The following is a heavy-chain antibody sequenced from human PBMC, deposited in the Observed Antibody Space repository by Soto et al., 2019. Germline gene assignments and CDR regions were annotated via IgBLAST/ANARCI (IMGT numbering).Heavy chain of an antibody. J-gene: IGHJ5*01. CDR1: GDTSTSYY. V-gene: IGHV4-59*01. CDR3: ARDFYDSVGYTWCES. Sequence: SETLSLTCTVSGDTSTSYYWGWIRQAPGKGLEWIGHIHNSVTSTHNPSLNGRVTISIDMSKKQFSLKLTSLTSADTAVYYCARDFYDSVGYTWCESWSKGTLVIVSS. D-gene: IGHD3-22*01. CDR2: IHNSVTS.